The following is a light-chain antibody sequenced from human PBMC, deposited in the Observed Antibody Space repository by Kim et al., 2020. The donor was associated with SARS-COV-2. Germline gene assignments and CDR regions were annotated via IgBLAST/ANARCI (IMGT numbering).Light chain of an antibody. V-gene: IGLV3-21*01. CDR2: YDS. Sequence: SYELTQPPSVSVAPGQTARITCGGNNIGGHSVHWYQQKPGQAPVLVIYYDSDRPSGIPERFSGSKAATTATLTISRVEAGDEADYYCQVWDTDTDDYVFRTGTKVT. CDR1: NIGGHS. J-gene: IGLJ1*01. CDR3: QVWDTDTDDYV.